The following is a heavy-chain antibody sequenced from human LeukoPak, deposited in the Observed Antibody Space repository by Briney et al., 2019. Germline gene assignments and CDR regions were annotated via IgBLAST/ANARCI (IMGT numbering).Heavy chain of an antibody. J-gene: IGHJ6*03. Sequence: SETLSLTCTVSGDSIISGNYCWSWIRQPPGRGLEWIGYIYYSGNIYFNPSLKSRLTISVDTSKNQFSLILSSVTAADTAVYYCAREVCSSTSCYGPRPYYYYYMDVWGKGTTVTVSS. CDR1: GDSIISGNYC. D-gene: IGHD2-2*01. CDR2: IYYSGNI. V-gene: IGHV4-30-4*01. CDR3: AREVCSSTSCYGPRPYYYYYMDV.